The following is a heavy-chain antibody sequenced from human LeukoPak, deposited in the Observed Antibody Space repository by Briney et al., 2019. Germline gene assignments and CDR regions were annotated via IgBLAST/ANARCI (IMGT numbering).Heavy chain of an antibody. J-gene: IGHJ4*02. CDR3: AKDRSYSGYEPLDH. CDR1: GFTFSSYA. CDR2: ISNDGSNK. D-gene: IGHD1-26*01. V-gene: IGHV3-30-3*01. Sequence: GGSLRLSCAASGFTFSSYAMHWVRQAPGKGLEWVAVISNDGSNKYYADSVKGRFTTSRDNSKNTLYLQMDSLRVEDTAVYYCAKDRSYSGYEPLDHWGQGTLVSVSS.